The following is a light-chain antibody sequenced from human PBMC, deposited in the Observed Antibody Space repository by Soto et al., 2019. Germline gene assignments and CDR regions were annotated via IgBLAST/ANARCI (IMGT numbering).Light chain of an antibody. CDR2: ASS. J-gene: IGKJ1*01. CDR1: ETISTL. Sequence: DIQLTQSPSSLSASVGDRVTMTCRASETISTLLNWYQHKPGKAPKLLISASSRLQSGVPSRFSGSGSGTDFTLTIDSLRPEDFATYYCQQYNSYSQTFGQGTKV. CDR3: QQYNSYSQT. V-gene: IGKV1-39*01.